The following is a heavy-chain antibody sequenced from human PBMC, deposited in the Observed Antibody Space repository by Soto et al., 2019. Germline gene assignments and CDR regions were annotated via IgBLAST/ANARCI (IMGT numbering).Heavy chain of an antibody. CDR3: ARGGVRGVRAIYYFDY. J-gene: IGHJ4*02. D-gene: IGHD3-10*01. Sequence: SETLSLTCTVSGGSISSYYWRWIRQPPGKGLEWIGYIYYSGSTNYNPSLKSRVTISVDASKNQFSLKLSSVTAADTAVYYCARGGVRGVRAIYYFDYWGQGTLVTVSS. V-gene: IGHV4-59*01. CDR2: IYYSGST. CDR1: GGSISSYY.